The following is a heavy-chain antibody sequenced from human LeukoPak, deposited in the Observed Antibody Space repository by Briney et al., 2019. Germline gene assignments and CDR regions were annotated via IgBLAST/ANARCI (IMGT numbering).Heavy chain of an antibody. Sequence: GGSLRLSCAASGFTFSSYGMHWVRQAPGKGLEWVAFIRYDGSNKYYADSVKGRFTISRDNSKNTLYLQMNSLRAEDTAVYYCARDPRGITVLADYFDHWGQGTLVTVSA. CDR3: ARDPRGITVLADYFDH. D-gene: IGHD3-10*01. J-gene: IGHJ4*02. CDR1: GFTFSSYG. V-gene: IGHV3-30*02. CDR2: IRYDGSNK.